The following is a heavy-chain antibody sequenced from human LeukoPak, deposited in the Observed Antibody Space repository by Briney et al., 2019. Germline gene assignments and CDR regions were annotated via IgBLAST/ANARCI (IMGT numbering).Heavy chain of an antibody. D-gene: IGHD3-22*01. CDR3: ARDQVGYSDSSNYYSHIFDY. V-gene: IGHV3-21*01. CDR2: ISSRSYI. Sequence: PGGSLRLSCAASGFTFSSYSMNWVRQAPGKGLERVSSISSRSYIYYADSVKGRFTISRDNAKNSLYLQMNSLRAEDTAVYYCARDQVGYSDSSNYYSHIFDYWGRGTLVTVSS. J-gene: IGHJ4*02. CDR1: GFTFSSYS.